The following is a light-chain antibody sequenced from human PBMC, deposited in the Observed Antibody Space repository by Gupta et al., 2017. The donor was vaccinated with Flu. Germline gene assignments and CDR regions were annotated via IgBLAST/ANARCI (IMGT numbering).Light chain of an antibody. J-gene: IGLJ2*01. V-gene: IGLV2-14*01. CDR2: EVS. CDR1: SSDVGGYNY. Sequence: QSALTQPASVSGSPGQSITISCIGTSSDVGGYNYVSWYQQHPGKAPKLMIYEVSNRPSGVSNRFSGSKSGNTASLTISGRQAEDEADYYCSSYTSSSLVVFGGGTKLTVL. CDR3: SSYTSSSLVV.